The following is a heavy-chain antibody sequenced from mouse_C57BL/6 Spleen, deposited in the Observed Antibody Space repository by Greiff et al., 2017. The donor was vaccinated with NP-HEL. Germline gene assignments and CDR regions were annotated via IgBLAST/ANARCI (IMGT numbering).Heavy chain of an antibody. D-gene: IGHD2-3*01. CDR3: ARWDGYYFSWFAY. J-gene: IGHJ3*01. Sequence: QVQLKQPGAELVMPGASVKLSCKASGYTFTSYWMHWVKQRPGQGLEWIGEIDPSDSYTNYNQKFKGKSTLTVDKSSSTAYMQLSSLTSEDSAVYYCARWDGYYFSWFAYWGQGTLVTVSA. CDR1: GYTFTSYW. CDR2: IDPSDSYT. V-gene: IGHV1-69*01.